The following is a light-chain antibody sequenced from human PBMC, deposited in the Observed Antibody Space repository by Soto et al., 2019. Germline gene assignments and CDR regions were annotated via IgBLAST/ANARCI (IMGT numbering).Light chain of an antibody. CDR2: DVS. CDR3: ISYTSSSTLV. V-gene: IGLV2-14*03. J-gene: IGLJ2*01. CDR1: SSDVGGYNY. Sequence: QSALTQPASVSGSPGQSIAISCTGTSSDVGGYNYVSWYQQHPGKAPKLIIYDVSSRPSGVSDRFSGSKSVHTASLTISGLQAEDEADYYCISYTSSSTLVFGGGTKLTVL.